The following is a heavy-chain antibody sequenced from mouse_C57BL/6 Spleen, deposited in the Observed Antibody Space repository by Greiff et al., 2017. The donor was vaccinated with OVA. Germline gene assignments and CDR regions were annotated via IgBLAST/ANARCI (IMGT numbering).Heavy chain of an antibody. CDR1: GYTFTSYW. J-gene: IGHJ2*01. CDR3: ALYGSSYERYFDY. Sequence: VQLQQPGAELVRPGSSVKLSCKASGYTFTSYWMHWVKQRPIQGLEWIGNIDPSDSETHYNQKFKDKATLTVDKSSSTAYMQLSSLTSEDSAVYYCALYGSSYERYFDYWGQGTTLTVSS. V-gene: IGHV1-52*01. CDR2: IDPSDSET. D-gene: IGHD1-1*01.